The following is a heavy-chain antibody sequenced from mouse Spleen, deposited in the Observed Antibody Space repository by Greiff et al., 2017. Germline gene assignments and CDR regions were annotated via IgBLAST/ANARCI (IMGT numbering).Heavy chain of an antibody. CDR3: ARTGQVYAMDY. D-gene: IGHD3-3*01. CDR1: GFTFSDYG. V-gene: IGHV5-17*01. J-gene: IGHJ4*01. CDR2: ISSGSSTI. Sequence: EVQLQESGGGLVKPGGSLKLSCAASGFTFSDYGMHWVRQAPEKGLEWVAYISSGSSTIYYADTVKGRFTISRDNAKNTLFLQMTSLRSEDTAMYYCARTGQVYAMDYWGQGTSVTVSS.